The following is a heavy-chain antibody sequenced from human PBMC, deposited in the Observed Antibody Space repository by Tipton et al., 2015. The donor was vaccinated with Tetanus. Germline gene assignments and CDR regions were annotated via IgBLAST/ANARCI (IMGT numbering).Heavy chain of an antibody. CDR3: ARDPGSDSSAWYYFDS. D-gene: IGHD6-19*01. Sequence: SLRLSCAASGFTFNGYGMHWVRQAPGKGLEWLALVWYDGSKQYYVDSVKGRFTISRDNAKNSLYLQMNSLRDEDTAVYYCARDPGSDSSAWYYFDSWGQEALVTVSS. V-gene: IGHV3-33*01. J-gene: IGHJ4*02. CDR1: GFTFNGYG. CDR2: VWYDGSKQ.